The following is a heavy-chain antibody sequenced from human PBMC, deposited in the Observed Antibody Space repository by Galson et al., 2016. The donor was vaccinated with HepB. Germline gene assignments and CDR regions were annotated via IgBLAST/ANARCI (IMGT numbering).Heavy chain of an antibody. V-gene: IGHV3-9*01. CDR1: GFIFNDYA. J-gene: IGHJ2*01. CDR3: ARILCAGICGGADWNIDL. CDR2: ITWDSRAV. D-gene: IGHD1-1*01. Sequence: SLRLSCAVSGFIFNDYAMHWVRQAPGKGLEWVSGITWDSRAVDYADSVKGRFTISRDNARNTLHLQMNSLRVEDTAVYYCARILCAGICGGADWNIDLWGRGTLVTVSS.